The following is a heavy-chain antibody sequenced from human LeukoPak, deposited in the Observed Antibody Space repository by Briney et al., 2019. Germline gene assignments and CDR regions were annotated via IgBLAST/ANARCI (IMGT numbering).Heavy chain of an antibody. V-gene: IGHV4-59*01. CDR3: ARSSDPSRGDGYNYFDY. Sequence: SETLSLTCAVYGGSFSGYYWSWIRQPPGKGLEWIGYIYYSGSTNYNPSLKSRVTISVDTSKNQFSLKLSSVTAADTAVYYCARSSDPSRGDGYNYFDYWGQGTLVTVSS. CDR2: IYYSGST. D-gene: IGHD5-24*01. J-gene: IGHJ4*02. CDR1: GGSFSGYY.